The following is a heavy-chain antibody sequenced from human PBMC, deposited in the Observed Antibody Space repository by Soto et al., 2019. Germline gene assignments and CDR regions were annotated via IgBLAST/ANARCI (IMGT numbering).Heavy chain of an antibody. CDR1: GYTLTSYD. V-gene: IGHV1-18*01. Sequence: ASVKVSCKASGYTLTSYDINWVRQATGQGLEWMGWMSAYNGNTNYAQKLQGRVTMTRDTSTSTAYMELRSLRSDDTAVYYCAREWVDIPGFGELSGWFDPWGQGTLVTVSS. CDR2: MSAYNGNT. D-gene: IGHD3-10*01. CDR3: AREWVDIPGFGELSGWFDP. J-gene: IGHJ5*02.